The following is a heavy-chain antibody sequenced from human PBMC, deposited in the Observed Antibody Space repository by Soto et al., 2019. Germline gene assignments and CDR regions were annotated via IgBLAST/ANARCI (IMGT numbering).Heavy chain of an antibody. CDR1: GYTFTSYY. J-gene: IGHJ6*03. CDR2: INPSGGST. V-gene: IGHV1-46*03. CDR3: ASGGGPYYYYYYMDV. Sequence: EASVKVSCKASGYTFTSYYMHWVRQAPGQGLEWMGIINPSGGSTSYAQKFQGRVTMTRDTSTSTVYMELSSLRSEDTAVYYCASGGGPYYYYYYMDVWGKGTTVTVSS. D-gene: IGHD3-16*01.